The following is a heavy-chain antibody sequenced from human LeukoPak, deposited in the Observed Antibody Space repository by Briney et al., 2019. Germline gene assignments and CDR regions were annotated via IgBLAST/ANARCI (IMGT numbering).Heavy chain of an antibody. V-gene: IGHV3-7*01. D-gene: IGHD4-17*01. CDR1: GFTFSTYW. CDR3: EREKLDGDYFFDY. J-gene: IGHJ4*02. CDR2: IKQDGSEK. Sequence: GGSLRLSCAASGFTFSTYWMSWVRQAPAKGLEWVANIKQDGSEKYFVDSVKGRFTISRDNAKNSLYLQMNSLRAEDTAVYYCEREKLDGDYFFDYWGQGTLVTVSS.